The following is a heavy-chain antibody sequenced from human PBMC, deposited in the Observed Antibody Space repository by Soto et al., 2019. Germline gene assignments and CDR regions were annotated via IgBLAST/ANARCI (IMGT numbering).Heavy chain of an antibody. D-gene: IGHD2-15*01. CDR3: AKDRKGRYCSGGSCYRPPNYYYYGMDV. Sequence: GGSLRLSCAASGFTFSSYAMSWVRQAPGKGLEWVSAISGSGGSTYYADSVKGRFTISRDNSKNTLYLQMNSLRAEDTAVYYWAKDRKGRYCSGGSCYRPPNYYYYGMDVWGQGTTVTVSS. V-gene: IGHV3-23*01. J-gene: IGHJ6*02. CDR2: ISGSGGST. CDR1: GFTFSSYA.